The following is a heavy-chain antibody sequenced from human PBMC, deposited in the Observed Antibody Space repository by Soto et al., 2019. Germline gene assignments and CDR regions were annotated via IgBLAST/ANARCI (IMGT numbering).Heavy chain of an antibody. CDR1: GDRNACRS. J-gene: IGHJ3*02. CDR2: INPSGGST. D-gene: IGHD3-22*01. V-gene: IGHV1-46*01. CDR3: ARDLEESSGPYDAFGI. Sequence: KAPGDRNACRSLQWAHQSPRQGLEWMGIINPSGGSTSYAQKFQGRVTMTRDTSTSTVYMELSSLRSEDTAVYYCARDLEESSGPYDAFGISAEATMVTVSS.